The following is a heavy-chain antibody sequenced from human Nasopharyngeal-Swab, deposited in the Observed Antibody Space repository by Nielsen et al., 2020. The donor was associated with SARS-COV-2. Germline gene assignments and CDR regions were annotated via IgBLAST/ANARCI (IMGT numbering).Heavy chain of an antibody. CDR1: GFIFSGYG. D-gene: IGHD4-17*01. CDR2: ISYDGSNK. CDR3: VRGSYGHYDS. Sequence: GGSLRLSCAASGFIFSGYGMHWVRQAPGKGLEWVALISYDGSNKFYADSVKGRLTISRDNAKNSLFLQMNSLRAEETAIYYCVRGSYGHYDSWGQGALITVSS. J-gene: IGHJ5*01. V-gene: IGHV3-30*03.